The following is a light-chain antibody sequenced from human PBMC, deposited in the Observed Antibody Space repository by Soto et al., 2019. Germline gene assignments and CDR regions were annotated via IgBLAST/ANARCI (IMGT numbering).Light chain of an antibody. J-gene: IGLJ2*01. CDR3: QSYDSSLSGVV. CDR1: SSNIGAGYD. CDR2: GNS. Sequence: QSVLTQPPSVSGAPGQRVTISCTGSSSNIGAGYDVHWYQQFRGTAPKLLIYGNSNRPSGVPDRFSGSKSGTSASLAITGLQAEDEADYYCQSYDSSLSGVVFGGGTKLTVL. V-gene: IGLV1-40*01.